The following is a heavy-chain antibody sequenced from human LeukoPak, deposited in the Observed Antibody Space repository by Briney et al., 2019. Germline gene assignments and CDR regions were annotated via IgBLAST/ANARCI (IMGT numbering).Heavy chain of an antibody. Sequence: ASVKVSCKASGGTFSSYTISWVRQAPGQGLEWMGRINPNSGGTNYAQKFQGRVTMTRDTSISTAYMELSRLRSDDTAVYYCASFDYAIIANYYYYYMDVWGKGTTVAVSS. CDR3: ASFDYAIIANYYYYYMDV. CDR2: INPNSGGT. CDR1: GGTFSSYT. J-gene: IGHJ6*03. V-gene: IGHV1-2*06. D-gene: IGHD3-16*01.